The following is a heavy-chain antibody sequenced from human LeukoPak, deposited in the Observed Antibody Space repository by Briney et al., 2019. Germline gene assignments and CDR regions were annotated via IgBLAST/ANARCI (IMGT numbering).Heavy chain of an antibody. CDR3: ARPDDGAFDF. CDR2: IYYSGST. V-gene: IGHV4-39*01. D-gene: IGHD5-24*01. J-gene: IGHJ3*01. Sequence: SETMSLTCTVSGDSISSSSDYWGWIRQPPGNGMEWIGNIYYSGSTYYNPSLKSRVTISLDTSKNQFSLKLSSVTAADTAVYYCARPDDGAFDFWGQGTMVTVST. CDR1: GDSISSSSDY.